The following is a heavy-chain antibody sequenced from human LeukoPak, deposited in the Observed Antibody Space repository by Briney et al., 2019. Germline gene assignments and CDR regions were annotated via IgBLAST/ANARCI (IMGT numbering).Heavy chain of an antibody. V-gene: IGHV4-59*01. J-gene: IGHJ3*02. CDR1: GGSISSYY. CDR3: ARGRGGSSPYDAFDI. Sequence: SETLSLTCTVSGGSISSYYWSWIRQPPGKGLEWIGYMYYSGSTNYNPSLKSRVTISVNTSKNQFSPKLSFVTAADTAVYYCARGRGGSSPYDAFDIWGQGTMVTVSS. CDR2: MYYSGST. D-gene: IGHD2-15*01.